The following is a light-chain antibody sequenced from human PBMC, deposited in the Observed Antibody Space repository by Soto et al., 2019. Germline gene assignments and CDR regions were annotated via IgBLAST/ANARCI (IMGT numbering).Light chain of an antibody. Sequence: DIQMTQSPSSVSAFVGDRVTITCRASQGISRSLAWYQQKSGEAPKLLIYAASLLQSGVPSRFSGGGSGTDFTLTITRLQPEDFATYYCQQANSFPFTVGPGTKVDSK. CDR1: QGISRS. CDR2: AAS. J-gene: IGKJ3*01. CDR3: QQANSFPFT. V-gene: IGKV1-12*01.